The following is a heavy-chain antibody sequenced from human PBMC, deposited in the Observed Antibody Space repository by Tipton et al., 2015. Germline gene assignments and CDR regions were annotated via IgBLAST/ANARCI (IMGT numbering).Heavy chain of an antibody. Sequence: QLVQSGAEVKKPGSSVKVSCKPSGGTFGNYGVTWVRQAPGQGLEWMGGIIPVFGLPTYAQKFQGRFTITADTSTNTAHMELSSLKSDDTAVYYCARDGTSAAMAGHFDYWGQGTMVAVSS. J-gene: IGHJ4*02. V-gene: IGHV1-69*17. CDR3: ARDGTSAAMAGHFDY. CDR2: IIPVFGLP. D-gene: IGHD6-19*01. CDR1: GGTFGNYG.